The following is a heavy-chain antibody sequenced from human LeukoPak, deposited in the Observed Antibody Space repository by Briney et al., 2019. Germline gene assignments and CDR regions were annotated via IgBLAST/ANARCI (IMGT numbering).Heavy chain of an antibody. Sequence: SETLSLTCTVSSGSIRSHFWSWIRQPPGKGLEWIGYVYESGYTKDRPSLKSRVTISIDTSKNQYSLNLNSVTAADAAVYYCARTIQGRPYYFDSWGQGTLVTVSS. V-gene: IGHV4-59*11. CDR2: VYESGYT. CDR3: ARTIQGRPYYFDS. CDR1: SGSIRSHF. J-gene: IGHJ4*02. D-gene: IGHD6-6*01.